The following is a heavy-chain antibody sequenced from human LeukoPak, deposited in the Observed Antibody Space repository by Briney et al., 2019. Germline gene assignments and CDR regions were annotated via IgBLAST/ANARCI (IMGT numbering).Heavy chain of an antibody. Sequence: PSETLSLTCTVSGGSISSSSYYWGWIRQPPGKGLEWVGSIYYSGSTYYNTSLKRRVTISVDTSKNQFSLKLSSVTAADTAVYYCARDRGLRYSSSWYDYWGQGTLVTASS. CDR2: IYYSGST. J-gene: IGHJ4*02. CDR1: GGSISSSSYY. V-gene: IGHV4-39*07. CDR3: ARDRGLRYSSSWYDY. D-gene: IGHD6-13*01.